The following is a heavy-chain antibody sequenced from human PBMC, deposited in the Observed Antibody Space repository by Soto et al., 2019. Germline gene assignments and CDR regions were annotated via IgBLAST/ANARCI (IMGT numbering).Heavy chain of an antibody. Sequence: SETLSLTCAVYGGSFSGYYWSWIRQPPGKGLEWIGEINHSGSTNYNPSLKSRVTISVDTSKNQFSLKLSSVTAADTAVYYCAKSRAYRRHYYMDVWGKGTKVTVSS. CDR3: AKSRAYRRHYYMDV. V-gene: IGHV4-34*01. CDR1: GGSFSGYY. J-gene: IGHJ6*03. D-gene: IGHD1-26*01. CDR2: INHSGST.